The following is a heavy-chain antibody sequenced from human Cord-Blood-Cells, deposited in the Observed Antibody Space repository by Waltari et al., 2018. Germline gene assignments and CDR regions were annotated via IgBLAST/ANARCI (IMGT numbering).Heavy chain of an antibody. J-gene: IGHJ4*02. Sequence: QVQLQQWGAGLLKPSETLSLTCAVYGGSFSGYYWSWIRQPPGKGLEWIGEINHSGSTNYNPSLKSRVTISVDTSKNQFSLKLSSVTAADTAVYYCARGRPMVRGVIDYWGQGTLVTVSS. V-gene: IGHV4-34*01. CDR2: INHSGST. CDR1: GGSFSGYY. CDR3: ARGRPMVRGVIDY. D-gene: IGHD3-10*01.